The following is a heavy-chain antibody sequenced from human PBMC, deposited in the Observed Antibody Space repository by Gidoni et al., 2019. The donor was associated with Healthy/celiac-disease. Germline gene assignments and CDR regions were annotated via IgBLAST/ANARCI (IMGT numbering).Heavy chain of an antibody. D-gene: IGHD1-26*01. CDR2: ISAYNGNT. J-gene: IGHJ6*02. CDR3: AREPYSGPTGYGYGMDV. V-gene: IGHV1-18*01. CDR1: GYTFTSYG. Sequence: QVQLVQSGAEVKKPGASVQVSCKASGYTFTSYGISWVRQAPGQGLEWMGWISAYNGNTNYAQKLQGRVTMTTDTSTSTAYMELRSLRSDDTAVYYCAREPYSGPTGYGYGMDVWGQGTTVTVSS.